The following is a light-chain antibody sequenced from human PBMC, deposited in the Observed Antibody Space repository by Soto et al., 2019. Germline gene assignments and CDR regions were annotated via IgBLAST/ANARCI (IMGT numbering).Light chain of an antibody. CDR1: QSISSSY. J-gene: IGKJ3*01. CDR2: GAS. Sequence: EIVLTQSPGTLSLSPGERATLSCRASQSISSSYLAWYQQRPGQAPRLLIFGASYRATGIPDRFSGSGSGTDFNLTISILEPEDFAVYYCQQYDSSPPEFTFGPGTKVDSK. CDR3: QQYDSSPPEFT. V-gene: IGKV3-20*01.